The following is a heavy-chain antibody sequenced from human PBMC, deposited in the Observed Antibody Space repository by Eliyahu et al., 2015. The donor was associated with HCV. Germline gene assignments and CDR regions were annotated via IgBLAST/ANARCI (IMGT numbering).Heavy chain of an antibody. Sequence: QLQLQESGPGLVKPSETLSLTCTVSGGSISSSSYYWGWIRQPPGKGLEWIGSIYYSGSTYYNPSLKSRVTISVDTSKNQFSLKLSSVTAADTAVYYCARRGIPLEYYDFWSGYYNWFDPWGQGTLVTVSS. CDR3: ARRGIPLEYYDFWSGYYNWFDP. CDR1: GGSISSSSYY. V-gene: IGHV4-39*01. D-gene: IGHD3-3*01. J-gene: IGHJ5*02. CDR2: IYYSGST.